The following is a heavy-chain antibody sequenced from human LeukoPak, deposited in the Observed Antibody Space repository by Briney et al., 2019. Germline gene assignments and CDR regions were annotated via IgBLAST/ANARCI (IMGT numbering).Heavy chain of an antibody. CDR1: GFSFSTYS. V-gene: IGHV3-21*06. CDR3: ARDDDRGGIASI. Sequence: PGGSLRLSCAASGFSFSTYSMIWVRQAPGKGLEWVSSVSGTSEYIYYADSVRGRFTISRDNAKNTVYLQMNSLRAEDTAVYYCARDDDRGGIASIWGQGTLVTVSS. CDR2: VSGTSEYI. J-gene: IGHJ4*02. D-gene: IGHD6-13*01.